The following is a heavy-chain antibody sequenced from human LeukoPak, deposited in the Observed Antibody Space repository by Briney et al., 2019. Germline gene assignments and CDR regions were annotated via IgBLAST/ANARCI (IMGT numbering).Heavy chain of an antibody. J-gene: IGHJ3*02. CDR1: GFTFDDYA. V-gene: IGHV3-9*01. Sequence: GGSLRLSCAASGFTFDDYAMHWVRQAPGKGLGWVSGISWNSGSIGYADSVKGRFTISRDNAKNSLYLQMNSLRAEDTALYYCAKAGGSYYEGDAFDIWGQGTMVTVSS. CDR3: AKAGGSYYEGDAFDI. CDR2: ISWNSGSI. D-gene: IGHD1-26*01.